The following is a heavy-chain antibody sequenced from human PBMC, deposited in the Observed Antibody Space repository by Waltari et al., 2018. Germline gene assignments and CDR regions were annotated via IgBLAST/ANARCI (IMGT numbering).Heavy chain of an antibody. V-gene: IGHV1-2*06. CDR2: INPNSGGT. CDR1: GYTFTGYY. Sequence: QVQLVQSGAEVKKPGASVKVSCKASGYTFTGYYMHWVRQAPGQGLEWMGRINPNSGGTNYAKKFQGRVTMTRDTSISTAYMELSRLRSDDTAVYYCARAEYGSNAFDIWGQGTMVTVSS. J-gene: IGHJ3*02. CDR3: ARAEYGSNAFDI. D-gene: IGHD3-10*01.